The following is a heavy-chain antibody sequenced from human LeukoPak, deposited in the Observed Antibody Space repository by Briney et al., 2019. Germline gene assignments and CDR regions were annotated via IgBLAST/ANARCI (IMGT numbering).Heavy chain of an antibody. Sequence: SETLSLICTVSGGSISSYYWSWIRQPPGKGLEWIGYIYYSGSTNYNPSLKSRVTISVDTSKNQFSLKLSSVTAADTAVYYCARDTRTPYYYGSGSPGYFDYWGQGTLVTVSS. CDR2: IYYSGST. J-gene: IGHJ4*02. D-gene: IGHD3-10*01. CDR1: GGSISSYY. V-gene: IGHV4-59*01. CDR3: ARDTRTPYYYGSGSPGYFDY.